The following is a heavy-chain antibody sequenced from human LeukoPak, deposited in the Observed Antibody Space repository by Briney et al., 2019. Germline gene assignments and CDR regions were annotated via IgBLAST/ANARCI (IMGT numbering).Heavy chain of an antibody. V-gene: IGHV1-69*06. CDR3: ARELSSSRVFDY. D-gene: IGHD6-6*01. J-gene: IGHJ4*02. CDR2: IIPIFGTA. CDR1: GGTFSSYA. Sequence: ASVKVSCKASGGTFSSYAISWVRQTPGQGLEWMGGIIPIFGTANYAQKFQGRVTITADKSTSTAYMELSSLRSEDTAVYYCARELSSSRVFDYWGQGTLVTVSS.